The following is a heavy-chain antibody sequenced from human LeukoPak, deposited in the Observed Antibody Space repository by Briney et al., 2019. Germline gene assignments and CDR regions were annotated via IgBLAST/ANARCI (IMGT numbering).Heavy chain of an antibody. CDR3: ARDTQWELLSCAFDI. CDR1: GGSISSSSYY. D-gene: IGHD1-26*01. CDR2: IYYSGST. J-gene: IGHJ3*02. Sequence: PSETLSPTCTVSGGSISSSSYYWGWIRQPPGKGLEWIGSIYYSGSTYYNPSLKSRVTISVDTSKNQFSLKLSSVTAADTAVYYCARDTQWELLSCAFDIWGQGTMVTVSS. V-gene: IGHV4-39*07.